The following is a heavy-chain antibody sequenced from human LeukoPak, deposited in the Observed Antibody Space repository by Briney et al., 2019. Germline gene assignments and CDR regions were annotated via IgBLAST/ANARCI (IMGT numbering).Heavy chain of an antibody. CDR3: ARGPGGGSSYFDL. Sequence: GGSLRLSCAASGFTFSIYGMHWDRQAPGKGLEWVAVIWYDGSHQYYADSVKGRFTISRDNSKNTLYLQMNSLRAEDASVYYCARGPGGGSSYFDLWGQGALVTVSS. V-gene: IGHV3-33*01. J-gene: IGHJ4*02. CDR2: IWYDGSHQ. CDR1: GFTFSIYG. D-gene: IGHD3-10*01.